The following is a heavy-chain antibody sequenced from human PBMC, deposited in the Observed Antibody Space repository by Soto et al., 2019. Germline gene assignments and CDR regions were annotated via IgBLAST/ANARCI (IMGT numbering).Heavy chain of an antibody. Sequence: QVQLQQWGAGLVEPSETLSLTCAVHGGTFSAYYWSWIRQAPGKGLEWIGEINHRGSATYSPSLKSRVTISVDTSKDQFSLRLTSLTAADTAVYFCARGGWRISSTPYYDNYYYMDIWGKGTTVTVSS. CDR3: ARGGWRISSTPYYDNYYYMDI. CDR2: INHRGSA. D-gene: IGHD3-22*01. CDR1: GGTFSAYY. V-gene: IGHV4-34*01. J-gene: IGHJ6*03.